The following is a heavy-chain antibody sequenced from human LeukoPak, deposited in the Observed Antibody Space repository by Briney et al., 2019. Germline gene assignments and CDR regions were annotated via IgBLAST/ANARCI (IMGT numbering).Heavy chain of an antibody. CDR3: AKDTGGIGAYFYTRAV. CDR1: GFAFHNYA. V-gene: IGHV3-9*01. J-gene: IGHJ6*02. D-gene: IGHD4-23*01. Sequence: PGRSLRLSCVGSGFAFHNYAMHWVRRPPGKGLEWVSAINWNSDTKAYADSVKGRFTISRDRARNSLYLQMDSLRPEDTALYYCAKDTGGIGAYFYTRAVWGQGTSVTVSS. CDR2: INWNSDTK.